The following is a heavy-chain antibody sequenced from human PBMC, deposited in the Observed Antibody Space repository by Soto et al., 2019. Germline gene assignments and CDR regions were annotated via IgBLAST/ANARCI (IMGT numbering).Heavy chain of an antibody. CDR1: GFTFSSYA. D-gene: IGHD3-22*01. Sequence: GGSRRLSCAASGFTFSSYAMSWVRQAPGKGLEWVSAISGSGGSTYYADSVKGRFTISRDNSKNTLYLQMNSLRAEDTAVYYCAKDTRNYYDSGGYFDYWGQGTLVTVSS. CDR2: ISGSGGST. J-gene: IGHJ4*02. V-gene: IGHV3-23*01. CDR3: AKDTRNYYDSGGYFDY.